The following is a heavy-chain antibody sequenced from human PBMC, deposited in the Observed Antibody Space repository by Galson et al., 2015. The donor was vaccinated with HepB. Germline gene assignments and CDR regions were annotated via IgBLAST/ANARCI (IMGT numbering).Heavy chain of an antibody. CDR3: ARGFSSNWPAAFDI. Sequence: CAISGDSVSSNSDTWNWIRQSPSRGLEWLGKTYYRSKWYNSYAVSVKSRITIKPDTSKNQFSLQLNSVTPEDTAVYYCARGFSSNWPAAFDIWGQGTMVTVSS. CDR1: GDSVSSNSDT. J-gene: IGHJ3*02. D-gene: IGHD6-13*01. CDR2: TYYRSKWYN. V-gene: IGHV6-1*01.